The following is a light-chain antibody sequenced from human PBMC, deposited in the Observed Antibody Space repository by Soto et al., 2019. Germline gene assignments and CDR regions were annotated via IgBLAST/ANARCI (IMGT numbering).Light chain of an antibody. CDR3: LQHHSYPQT. Sequence: QMTQSPSSLSASVGDVVTITCRASQGIKNDLAWYQQKPGKAPKRLIYAVSSLQSEVPSRFSGSGSGTEFTLTISSLQPEDVATYYCLQHHSYPQTFGQGTKVDIK. V-gene: IGKV1-17*01. J-gene: IGKJ1*01. CDR2: AVS. CDR1: QGIKND.